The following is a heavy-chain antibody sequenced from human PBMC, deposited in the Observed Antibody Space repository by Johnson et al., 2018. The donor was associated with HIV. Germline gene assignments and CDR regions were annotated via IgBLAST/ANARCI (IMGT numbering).Heavy chain of an antibody. CDR1: WFTFSYYY. CDR3: ARKRWSGECYSWVDDAFDS. Sequence: VHLVESGGGFFKPLFSLILSCSSSWFTFSYYYIIWIRQAPGQGLDWVSVIYSGFIIYYADSVNGLFTISIDSSKNTLYLPMNSLRAEDTAVYYCARKRWSGECYSWVDDAFDSWGQGTMVTVSS. J-gene: IGHJ3*02. V-gene: IGHV3-53*01. D-gene: IGHD2-21*01. CDR2: IYSGFII.